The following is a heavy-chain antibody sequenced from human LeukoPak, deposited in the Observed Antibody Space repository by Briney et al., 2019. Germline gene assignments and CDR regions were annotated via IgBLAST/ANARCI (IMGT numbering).Heavy chain of an antibody. CDR1: GYTFTGYY. Sequence: ASVKVSCKASGYTFTGYYLHWVRQAPGQGLERMGWINTNSGGTNYAQKFQGRVTMTRDTSISTAYMELSRLRSEDTAVYYCARDLVDNACDFWGQGTLVTVSS. D-gene: IGHD2-8*01. CDR3: ARDLVDNACDF. V-gene: IGHV1-2*02. J-gene: IGHJ4*02. CDR2: INTNSGGT.